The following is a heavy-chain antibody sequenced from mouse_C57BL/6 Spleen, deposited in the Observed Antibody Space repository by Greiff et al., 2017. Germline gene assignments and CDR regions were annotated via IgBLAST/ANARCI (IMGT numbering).Heavy chain of an antibody. Sequence: KLQESGPGLVKPSQSLFLACSITGFPITSGYYWIWIRPSPGKPLEWMGYITHSGETFYNPSLQSPISITRETSKNQFFLQLNSVTTEDTAMYYCAGDYDGYWYFDVWGAGTTVTVSS. CDR3: AGDYDGYWYFDV. D-gene: IGHD2-3*01. CDR1: GFPITSGYY. V-gene: IGHV12-3*02. J-gene: IGHJ1*01. CDR2: ITHSGET.